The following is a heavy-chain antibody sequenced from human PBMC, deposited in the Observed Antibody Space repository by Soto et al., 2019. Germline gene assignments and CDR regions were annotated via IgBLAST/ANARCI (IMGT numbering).Heavy chain of an antibody. Sequence: ASVKVSCKASGYTFTSYDINWVRQATGQGLEWMGWMNPNSGNTGYAQNFQGRVTMTRNTSISTAYVELSSLRFEDTAVYYCARERQGTVTTGYYYYYYMDVWGKGTTVTVSS. CDR2: MNPNSGNT. J-gene: IGHJ6*03. V-gene: IGHV1-8*01. CDR1: GYTFTSYD. CDR3: ARERQGTVTTGYYYYYYMDV. D-gene: IGHD4-17*01.